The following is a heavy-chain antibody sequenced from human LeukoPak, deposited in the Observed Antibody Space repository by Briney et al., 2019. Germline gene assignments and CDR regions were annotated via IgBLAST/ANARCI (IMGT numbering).Heavy chain of an antibody. J-gene: IGHJ4*02. D-gene: IGHD3-16*02. CDR2: ISSSSSTI. CDR1: GFTFSSYS. V-gene: IGHV3-48*01. Sequence: GGSLRLSCAASGFTFSSYSMNWVRQAPGKGLEWVSYISSSSSTIYYADSVKGRFTISRDNAKNSLYLQMNSLRAEDTAVYYCARAPMITFGGVIAPFDYWGQGTLVTASS. CDR3: ARAPMITFGGVIAPFDY.